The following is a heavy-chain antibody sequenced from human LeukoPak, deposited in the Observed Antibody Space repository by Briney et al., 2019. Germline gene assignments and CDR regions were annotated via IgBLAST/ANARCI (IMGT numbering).Heavy chain of an antibody. CDR3: AKQQAYDFWSGYQRSPIDY. Sequence: PGGSLRLSCAASGFTFSSYAMSWVRQAPGKGLEWVSAISGSGGSTYYADSVKGRFTISRDNSKNTLYLQMNSLRAEDTAVYYCAKQQAYDFWSGYQRSPIDYWGQGTLVTVSS. D-gene: IGHD3-3*01. V-gene: IGHV3-23*01. J-gene: IGHJ4*02. CDR1: GFTFSSYA. CDR2: ISGSGGST.